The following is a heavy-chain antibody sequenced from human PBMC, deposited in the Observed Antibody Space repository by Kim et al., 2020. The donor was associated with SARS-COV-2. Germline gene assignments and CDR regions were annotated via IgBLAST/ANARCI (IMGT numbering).Heavy chain of an antibody. Sequence: GGSLRLSCAASGFTFSTYWMNWIRQAPGRGLEWVANMNPDGSKEAYLDSVRGRFSISRDNTKNFLYLQRNSLRAEYTAVYYCTGISLGDNPEFWGQGTLVTLSS. CDR1: GFTFSTYW. D-gene: IGHD3-10*01. V-gene: IGHV3-7*01. CDR3: TGISLGDNPEF. J-gene: IGHJ4*02. CDR2: MNPDGSKE.